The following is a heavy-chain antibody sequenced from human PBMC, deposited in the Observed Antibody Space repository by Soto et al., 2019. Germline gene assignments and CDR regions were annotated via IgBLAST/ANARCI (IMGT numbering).Heavy chain of an antibody. D-gene: IGHD6-13*01. V-gene: IGHV2-5*02. J-gene: IGHJ5*02. CDR2: IYWDDDK. Sequence: GLDLEWLALIYWDDDKRYSPSLKSRLTITKDTSKNQVVLTMTNMDPVDTATYYCAHAYSSSWTEWFDPWGQGTLVTVSS. CDR3: AHAYSSSWTEWFDP.